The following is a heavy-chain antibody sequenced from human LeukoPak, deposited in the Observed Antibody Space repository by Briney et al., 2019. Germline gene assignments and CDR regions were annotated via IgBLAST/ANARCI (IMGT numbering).Heavy chain of an antibody. D-gene: IGHD2-15*01. V-gene: IGHV3-15*01. CDR1: GFNFNNPW. CDR2: IKSKSDGGTP. J-gene: IGHJ4*02. CDR3: TTEGGWSFYFDY. Sequence: GGSLRLSCAASGFNFNNPWMSWVRQAPGKGLEWDGRIKSKSDGGTPDYAAPVKGRFAISRDDSKNTLYLQMNSLKTEDTAVYYCTTEGGWSFYFDYWGQGTLVTVSS.